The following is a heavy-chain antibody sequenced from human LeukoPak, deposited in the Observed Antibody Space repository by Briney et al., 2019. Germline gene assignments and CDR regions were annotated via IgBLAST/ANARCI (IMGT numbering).Heavy chain of an antibody. CDR1: VGSISSTSYY. CDR3: ARLVYCDGNCSKWGYYYGMDV. V-gene: IGHV4-39*01. Sequence: PSETLSLTCTVSVGSISSTSYYWGCIRQPPGKGLEWIGSIYYSGSTYYNPSLQSRVTISVDTSKNQFSLKLSSVTAADTAVYYCARLVYCDGNCSKWGYYYGMDVWGQGTTVTVSS. CDR2: IYYSGST. D-gene: IGHD2-21*02. J-gene: IGHJ6*02.